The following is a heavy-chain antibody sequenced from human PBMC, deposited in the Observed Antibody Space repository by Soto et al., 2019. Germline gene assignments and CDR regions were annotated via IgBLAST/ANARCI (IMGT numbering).Heavy chain of an antibody. CDR1: GFTVSSNY. CDR2: IYSGGST. Sequence: GGSLRLSCAASGFTVSSNYMSWVRQAPGKGLEWVSVIYSGGSTYYADSVKGRFTISRDNSKNTLYLQMNSLRAEDTAVYYCARVGAVTPYYYYYYGMDVWGQGTTVTVSS. J-gene: IGHJ6*02. V-gene: IGHV3-53*01. D-gene: IGHD4-4*01. CDR3: ARVGAVTPYYYYYYGMDV.